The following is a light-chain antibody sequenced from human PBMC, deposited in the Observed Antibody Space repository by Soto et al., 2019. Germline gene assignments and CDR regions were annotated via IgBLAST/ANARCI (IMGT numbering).Light chain of an antibody. CDR3: QQTYSTLWT. CDR1: QNTNSH. CDR2: AAS. J-gene: IGKJ5*01. V-gene: IGKV1-39*01. Sequence: LPMAQSPFSPAGSVGDRFTITCPASQNTNSHLHWYQQKKGTXPNXXIYAASNLETGVSSRFSVSVSGTDLTITLRSLQPEDVETYVGQQTYSTLWTFGQGTRLEIK.